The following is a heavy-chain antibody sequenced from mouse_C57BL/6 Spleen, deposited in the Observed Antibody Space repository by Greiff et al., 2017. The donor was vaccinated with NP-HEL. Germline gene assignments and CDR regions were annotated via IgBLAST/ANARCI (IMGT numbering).Heavy chain of an antibody. V-gene: IGHV1-26*01. CDR3: ARELRSWYFDV. CDR1: GYTFTDYY. D-gene: IGHD1-1*01. CDR2: INPNNGGT. Sequence: EVQLQQSGPELVKPGASVKISCKASGYTFTDYYMNWVKQSHGKSLEWIGDINPNNGGTSYNQKFKGKATLTVDKSSSTAYMELRSLTSEDSAVYYCARELRSWYFDVWGTGTTVTVSS. J-gene: IGHJ1*03.